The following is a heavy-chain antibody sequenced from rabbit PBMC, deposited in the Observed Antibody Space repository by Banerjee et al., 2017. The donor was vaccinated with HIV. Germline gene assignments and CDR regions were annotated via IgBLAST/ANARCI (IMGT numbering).Heavy chain of an antibody. V-gene: IGHV1S40*01. Sequence: QSLEESGGDLVKPGASLTLTCKASGFTLSSSDYMCWVRQAPGKGLEWIGCIVAGSSGTTYYASWAKGRFTISKTSSTTVTLQMTSLTAADTATYFCARAGWDFSLWGPGTLVT. CDR1: GFTLSSSDY. D-gene: IGHD4-1*01. J-gene: IGHJ4*01. CDR2: IVAGSSGTT. CDR3: ARAGWDFSL.